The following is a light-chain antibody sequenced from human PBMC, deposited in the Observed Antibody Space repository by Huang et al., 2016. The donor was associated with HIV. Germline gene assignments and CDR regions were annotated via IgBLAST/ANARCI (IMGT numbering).Light chain of an antibody. V-gene: IGKV1-13*02. Sequence: HLTQSPPSLSASVGDSVFISCRAIQDIGTSLAWYQQRTGRAPKLLISGASTLQTGVPSRFSGDSAGTFFTLFITDLQPEDFATYYCQQLHAYPITFGQGTRLDIK. J-gene: IGKJ5*01. CDR1: QDIGTS. CDR3: QQLHAYPIT. CDR2: GAS.